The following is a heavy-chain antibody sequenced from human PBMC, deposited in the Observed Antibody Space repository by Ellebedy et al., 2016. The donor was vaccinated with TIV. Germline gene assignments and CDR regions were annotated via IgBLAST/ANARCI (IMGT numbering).Heavy chain of an antibody. CDR2: IYYSGST. CDR1: GGSISSYY. J-gene: IGHJ6*02. Sequence: MPSETLSLTCTVSGGSISSYYWSWIRQPPGKGLEWIGYIYYSGSTNYNPSLKSRVTISVDTSKNQFSLKLSSVTAADTAVYYRASRLTRRDYYYGMDVWGQGTTVTVSS. CDR3: ASRLTRRDYYYGMDV. V-gene: IGHV4-59*12.